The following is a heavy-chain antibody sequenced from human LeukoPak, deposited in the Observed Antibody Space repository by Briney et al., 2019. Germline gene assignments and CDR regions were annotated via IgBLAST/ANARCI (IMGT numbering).Heavy chain of an antibody. Sequence: GGSLRLSCAASGFTFSDYYMSWLRQAPGKGLEWVSYISSSSSYTNYADSVKGRFTISRDNAKNSLYLQMNSLRAEDTAVYYCARGRYFDWLQRGGAFDIWGQGTMVTVSS. CDR3: ARGRYFDWLQRGGAFDI. CDR1: GFTFSDYY. J-gene: IGHJ3*02. V-gene: IGHV3-11*06. D-gene: IGHD3-9*01. CDR2: ISSSSSYT.